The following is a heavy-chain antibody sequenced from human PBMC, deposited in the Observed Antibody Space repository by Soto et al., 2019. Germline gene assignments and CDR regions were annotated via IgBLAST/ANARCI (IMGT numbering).Heavy chain of an antibody. V-gene: IGHV3-23*01. CDR1: GFTFSNYA. CDR2: ISGSGGGT. CDR3: AREPNGYHIGAFDF. J-gene: IGHJ3*01. Sequence: EVQLLESGGDLIQPGGSLRLSCAASGFTFSNYAVIWVRQAPGKGLEWVSAISGSGGGTSYADSVKGRFTISRDNSRNTLYLQMNGLRAGDTAFYYCAREPNGYHIGAFDFRGQRTMVTVSS. D-gene: IGHD5-18*01.